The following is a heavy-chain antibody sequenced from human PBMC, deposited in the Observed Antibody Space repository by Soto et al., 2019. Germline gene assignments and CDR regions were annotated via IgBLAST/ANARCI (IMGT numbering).Heavy chain of an antibody. V-gene: IGHV3-23*01. CDR3: AKKMSGSYTYFDY. CDR1: GFSITSYA. D-gene: IGHD1-26*01. J-gene: IGHJ4*02. CDR2: ISGNGANI. Sequence: EVQLLESGGGLIQPGGSLRLSCAASGFSITSYAMSWVRQAPGKGLEWVSTISGNGANIFYGDSVKGRFTISRDTSENTVYLQMNSLRAVEDTAVYYCAKKMSGSYTYFDYWGQGTLVTVSS.